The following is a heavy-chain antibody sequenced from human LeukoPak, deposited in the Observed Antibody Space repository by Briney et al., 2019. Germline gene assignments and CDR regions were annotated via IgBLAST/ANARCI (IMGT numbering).Heavy chain of an antibody. J-gene: IGHJ5*01. Sequence: GGSLRLSCAASGFTVSNNYMSWVRQAPGKGLEWVSVIYSGGTAYYADSVKGRFTISRDNSKNTVFLQMNSLRVEDTAVYHCAKNRIPTAITPDSWGQGTLVTVSS. CDR1: GFTVSNNY. CDR2: IYSGGTA. D-gene: IGHD2-2*02. V-gene: IGHV3-66*01. CDR3: AKNRIPTAITPDS.